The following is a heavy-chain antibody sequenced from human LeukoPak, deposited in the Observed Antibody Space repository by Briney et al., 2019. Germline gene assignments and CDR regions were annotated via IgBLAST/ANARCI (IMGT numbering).Heavy chain of an antibody. D-gene: IGHD5-18*01. CDR2: IYYSGST. J-gene: IGHJ4*02. CDR3: ARFVDTAMGDY. Sequence: TSETLSLTCIVSGGSISSGLYHWAWLRQHPGKGLEWIGYIYYSGSTYYNPSLKSRVTISVDTSKNQFSLKLSSVTAADTAVYYCARFVDTAMGDYWGQGTLVTVSS. CDR1: GGSISSGLYH. V-gene: IGHV4-31*03.